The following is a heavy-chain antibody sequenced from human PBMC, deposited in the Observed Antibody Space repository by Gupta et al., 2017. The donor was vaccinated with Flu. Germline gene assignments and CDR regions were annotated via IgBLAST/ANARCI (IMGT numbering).Heavy chain of an antibody. V-gene: IGHV3-7*01. Sequence: YWMSWVRQVPGKGLEWVANIKKDGREKYYGDSVKGRFTVSRDNAKNALYLQMNSLRAEDTAVYFCARGSDVGTGFNWFDPWGQGTLVTVSS. CDR1: YW. CDR2: IKKDGREK. CDR3: ARGSDVGTGFNWFDP. J-gene: IGHJ5*02. D-gene: IGHD3-9*01.